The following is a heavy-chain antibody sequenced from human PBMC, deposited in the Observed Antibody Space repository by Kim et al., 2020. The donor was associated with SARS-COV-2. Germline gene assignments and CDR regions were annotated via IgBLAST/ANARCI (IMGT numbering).Heavy chain of an antibody. D-gene: IGHD1-20*01. J-gene: IGHJ4*02. Sequence: GGSLRLSCAASGFTFSSYAMHWVRRAPGKGLEWVAGISYAGSNKYYADSVKGRFIISRDNSKNTLYLQMNSLRAEDTAMYYCATDRYSDDWGQGNLVPVS. V-gene: IGHV3-30-3*01. CDR2: ISYAGSNK. CDR1: GFTFSSYA. CDR3: ATDRYSDD.